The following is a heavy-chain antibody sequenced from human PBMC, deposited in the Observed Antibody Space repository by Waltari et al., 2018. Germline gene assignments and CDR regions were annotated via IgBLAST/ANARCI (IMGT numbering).Heavy chain of an antibody. CDR1: GQSPSESS. Sequence: QVHLVQSGAEVRKPGASVKVSCNVSGQSPSESSIPWVRQAPGKGPEWMGGYDPEDGETTYAQKFKGRLSMTEDTDTAYMELTSLQSDDTAVYYCALDREYEGWFDPWGQGTLVTVSS. CDR2: YDPEDGET. V-gene: IGHV1-24*01. J-gene: IGHJ5*02. D-gene: IGHD6-6*01. CDR3: ALDREYEGWFDP.